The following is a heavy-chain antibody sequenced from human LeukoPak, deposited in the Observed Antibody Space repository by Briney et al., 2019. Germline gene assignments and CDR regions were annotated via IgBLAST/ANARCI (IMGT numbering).Heavy chain of an antibody. CDR3: ARDSPYDSSGYYVGD. CDR1: GFTFSSYA. V-gene: IGHV3-30-3*01. D-gene: IGHD3-22*01. Sequence: PGRSLRLSCAASGFTFSSYAMHWVRQAPGKGLEWVAVISYDGSNKYYADSVKGRFTISRDNSKNTLYLQMNSLRAEDTAVYYCARDSPYDSSGYYVGDWGQGTLVTVSS. CDR2: ISYDGSNK. J-gene: IGHJ4*02.